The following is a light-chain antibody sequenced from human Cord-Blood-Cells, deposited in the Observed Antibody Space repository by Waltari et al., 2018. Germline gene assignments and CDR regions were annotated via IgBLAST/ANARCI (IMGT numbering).Light chain of an antibody. CDR1: SSDVGGYNY. J-gene: IGLJ1*01. V-gene: IGLV2-14*01. CDR3: SSYTSSSTLDV. Sequence: QSALTQPASVSGSPGQSITISCTGTSSDVGGYNYVSWYQQHPGKAPKLMICDVSNRPSGVSNRLSGSKSGNTASLTISGLQAEDEADYYCSSYTSSSTLDVFGTGTKVTVL. CDR2: DVS.